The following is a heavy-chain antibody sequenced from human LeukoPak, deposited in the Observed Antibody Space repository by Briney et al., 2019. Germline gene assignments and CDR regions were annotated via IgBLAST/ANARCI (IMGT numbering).Heavy chain of an antibody. CDR3: ARVYNYYGSGSFPDY. D-gene: IGHD3-10*01. Sequence: ASVKVSCKASGYTFTSYYMHWVRQAPGQGLEWMGIINPSGGSTSYAQKFQGRVTMTRDMSTSTVYMELSSLRSEDTAVYYCARVYNYYGSGSFPDYWGQGTLVTVSS. V-gene: IGHV1-46*01. CDR2: INPSGGST. J-gene: IGHJ4*02. CDR1: GYTFTSYY.